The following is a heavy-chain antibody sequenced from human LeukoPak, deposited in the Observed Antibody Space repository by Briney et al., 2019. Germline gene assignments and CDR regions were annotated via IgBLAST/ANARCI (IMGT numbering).Heavy chain of an antibody. CDR3: AKSGITMVRGVISHPVYYYYMDV. D-gene: IGHD3-10*01. CDR1: GFTFSSYG. Sequence: GGSLRLSCAASGFTFSSYGMSWVRQAPGKGLEWVSATSGSGGSTYYADSVKGRFTISRDNSKNTLYLQMNSLRAEDTAVYYCAKSGITMVRGVISHPVYYYYMDVWDKGTTVTVSS. CDR2: TSGSGGST. V-gene: IGHV3-23*01. J-gene: IGHJ6*03.